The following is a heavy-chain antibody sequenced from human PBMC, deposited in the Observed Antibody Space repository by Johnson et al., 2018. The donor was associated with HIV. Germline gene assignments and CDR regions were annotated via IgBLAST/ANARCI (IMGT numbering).Heavy chain of an antibody. CDR2: IYSGGST. V-gene: IGHV3-66*01. CDR3: ARGWQQRAFDI. D-gene: IGHD6-13*01. J-gene: IGHJ3*02. Sequence: VQLVESGGGVVQPGGSLRLSCAASGFTVSSNYTSWVRQTPGKGLEWVSIIYSGGSTYYADSVKGRFTISRDNSKNTLYLQMNSLRAEDTAVYYCARGWQQRAFDIWGQGTMVTVSS. CDR1: GFTVSSNY.